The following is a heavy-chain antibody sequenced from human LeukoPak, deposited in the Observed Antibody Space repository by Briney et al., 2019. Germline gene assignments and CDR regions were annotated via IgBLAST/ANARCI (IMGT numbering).Heavy chain of an antibody. V-gene: IGHV4-38-2*02. CDR3: ARGKSRGSHIDY. CDR1: GYSISSGYY. Sequence: SETLSLTCTVSGYSISSGYYWGWIRQPPGKGLEWIGNIYPSGTTYYNPSLKSRVTISVETSKNQFSLKLSSVTAADTAVYYCARGKSRGSHIDYWGQGTLVTVSS. J-gene: IGHJ4*02. D-gene: IGHD1-26*01. CDR2: IYPSGTT.